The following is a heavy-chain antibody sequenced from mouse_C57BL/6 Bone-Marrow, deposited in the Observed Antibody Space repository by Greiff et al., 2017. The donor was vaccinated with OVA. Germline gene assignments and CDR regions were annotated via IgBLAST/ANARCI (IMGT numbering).Heavy chain of an antibody. V-gene: IGHV7-1*01. CDR2: SRNKANDYTT. CDR1: GFTFSDFY. J-gene: IGHJ4*01. Sequence: EVMLVESGGGLVQSGRSLRLSCATSGFTFSDFYMEWVRQAPGKGLEWIAASRNKANDYTTEYSASVKGRFIVSRDTSQSILYLQMNALRAEDTAIYYCARDAHSNPYAMDYWGQGTSVTVSS. D-gene: IGHD2-5*01. CDR3: ARDAHSNPYAMDY.